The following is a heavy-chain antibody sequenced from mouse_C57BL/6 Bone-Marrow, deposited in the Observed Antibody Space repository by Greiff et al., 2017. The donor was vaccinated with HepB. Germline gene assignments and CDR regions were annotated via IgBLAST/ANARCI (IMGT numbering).Heavy chain of an antibody. CDR2: INPSTGGT. CDR1: GYSFTGYY. D-gene: IGHD1-1*01. V-gene: IGHV1-42*01. J-gene: IGHJ1*03. Sequence: EVKLVESGPELVKPGASVKISCKASGYSFTGYYMNWVKQSPEKSLEWIGEINPSTGGTTYNQKFKAKATLTVDKSSSTAYMQLKSLTSEDSAVYYCARYYYGSSYWYFDVWGTGTTVTVSS. CDR3: ARYYYGSSYWYFDV.